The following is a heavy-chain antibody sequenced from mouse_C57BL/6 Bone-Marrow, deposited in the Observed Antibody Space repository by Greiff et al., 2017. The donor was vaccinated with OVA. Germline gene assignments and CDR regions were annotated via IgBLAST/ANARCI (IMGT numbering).Heavy chain of an antibody. CDR1: GYAFTNYL. V-gene: IGHV1-54*01. J-gene: IGHJ4*01. Sequence: QVQLQQSGAELVRPGTSVKVSCKASGYAFTNYLIEWVKQRPGQGLEWIGVINPGSGGTNYNEKFKGKATLTADKSSSTAYMQLSSLTSEDSAVYFCARGCIYYAMDYWGQGTSVTVSS. CDR3: ARGCIYYAMDY. CDR2: INPGSGGT.